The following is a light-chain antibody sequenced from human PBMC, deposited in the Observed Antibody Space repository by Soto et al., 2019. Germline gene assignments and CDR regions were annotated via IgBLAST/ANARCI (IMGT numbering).Light chain of an antibody. CDR3: HQRQSWPRT. V-gene: IGKV3D-20*02. CDR2: YMS. CDR1: QIVNNRY. Sequence: EFVVTQSPGTLSLSPGERATLSCRTSQIVNNRYLAWYQQKPGQAPRLLIYYMSKRATGIPARFSGSGSGTDFTLTISNLAPEDFGVYYCHQRQSWPRTFGQGTKV. J-gene: IGKJ1*01.